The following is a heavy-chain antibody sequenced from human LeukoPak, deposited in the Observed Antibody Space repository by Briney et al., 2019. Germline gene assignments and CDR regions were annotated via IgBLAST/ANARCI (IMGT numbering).Heavy chain of an antibody. V-gene: IGHV3-64*01. CDR2: ISSNGGAT. J-gene: IGHJ2*01. CDR3: ATLAVAGLHFDL. D-gene: IGHD6-19*01. CDR1: GFTFSSYA. Sequence: GGSLRLSCAASGFTFSSYAMHWVRQAPGKGLEYVSAISSNGGATYYANSVKGRFTISRDNSKNTLYLQMGSLRAEDMAVYYCATLAVAGLHFDLWGRGTLVTVSS.